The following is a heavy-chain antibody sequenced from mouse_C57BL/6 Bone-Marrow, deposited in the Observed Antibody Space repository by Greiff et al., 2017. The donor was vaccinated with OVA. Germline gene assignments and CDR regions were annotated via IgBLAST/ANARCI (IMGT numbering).Heavy chain of an antibody. CDR2: IDPSDSYT. J-gene: IGHJ3*01. V-gene: IGHV1-50*01. CDR1: GYTFTSYW. CDR3: ASAGVAY. Sequence: QVQLQQPGAELVKPGASVKLSCKASGYTFTSYWMQWVKQRPGQGLEWIGEIDPSDSYTNYNQKFKGKATLTVDTSSSTAYMQLSSLTSEDSAFYYCASAGVAYWGQGTLVTVSA.